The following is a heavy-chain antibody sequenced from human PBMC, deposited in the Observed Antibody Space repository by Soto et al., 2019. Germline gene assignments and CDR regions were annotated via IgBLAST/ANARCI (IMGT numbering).Heavy chain of an antibody. CDR2: IKSKTDGGTT. V-gene: IGHV3-15*01. D-gene: IGHD5-12*01. Sequence: GGSLRLSCAASGFTFSNAWMSWVRQAPGKGLEWVGRIKSKTDGGTTDYAAPVKGRFTISRDDSKNTLYLKMNSLKTEDTAVYYCTSSGYDYDYYYYMDVWGKGTTVTVSS. J-gene: IGHJ6*03. CDR3: TSSGYDYDYYYYMDV. CDR1: GFTFSNAW.